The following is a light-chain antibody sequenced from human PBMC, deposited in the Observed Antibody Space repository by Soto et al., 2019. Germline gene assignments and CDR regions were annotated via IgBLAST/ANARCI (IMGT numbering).Light chain of an antibody. J-gene: IGLJ2*01. Sequence: QSALTQPASVSGSPGQSITISCTGTSSDVGSYNLVSWYQQHPDKAPKLMIYEVHKRPSGVPDRFSGSKSGNTASLTVSGLQAEDEATYYCSSYAGSNILLFGGGTKLTVL. CDR1: SSDVGSYNL. V-gene: IGLV2-23*02. CDR3: SSYAGSNILL. CDR2: EVH.